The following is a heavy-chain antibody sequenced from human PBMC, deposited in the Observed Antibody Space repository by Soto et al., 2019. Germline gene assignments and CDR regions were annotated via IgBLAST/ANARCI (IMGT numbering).Heavy chain of an antibody. J-gene: IGHJ4*02. CDR3: ARGPLMTSYYHSGSRDRGYFDF. D-gene: IGHD3-10*01. CDR2: SSRRGTA. CDR1: GGSFSGYY. V-gene: IGHV4-34*01. Sequence: PSETLSLTGAVAGGSFSGYYWNCIRQPPRSGRELLVESSRRGTAAYTPSRKGRGTMSVDTSKNQISLNVTSVTAADTAVYYCARGPLMTSYYHSGSRDRGYFDFWGKGPMVGVSS.